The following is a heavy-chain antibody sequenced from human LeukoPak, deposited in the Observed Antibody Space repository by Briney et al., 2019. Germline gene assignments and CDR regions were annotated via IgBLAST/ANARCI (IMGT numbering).Heavy chain of an antibody. CDR2: ISGSGGST. J-gene: IGHJ4*02. CDR3: AKVEPQYSSSWYGDC. D-gene: IGHD6-13*01. V-gene: IGHV3-23*01. CDR1: GFTFSSYA. Sequence: PGGSLRLSCAASGFTFSSYAMSWVRQAPGKGLEWVSAISGSGGSTYYADSVKGRFAISRDNSKNTLYLQMNSLRAEDTAVYYCAKVEPQYSSSWYGDCWGQGTLVTVSS.